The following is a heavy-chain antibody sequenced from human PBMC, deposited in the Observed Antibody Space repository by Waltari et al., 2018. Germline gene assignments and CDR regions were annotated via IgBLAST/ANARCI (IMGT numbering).Heavy chain of an antibody. CDR2: TTVHNGET. CDR1: GYSFREYG. Sequence: QVQLVQSGSEVKKPGASVQVSCKTSGYSFREYGIDWVRQAPRQGLEWMAWTTVHNGETNYVQKFQDRATIITYAPTRTLYMELRSLRSDDTAVYCCVIHDGRFHDLDYWGQGSLVTVSS. D-gene: IGHD1-1*01. CDR3: VIHDGRFHDLDY. J-gene: IGHJ4*02. V-gene: IGHV1-18*01.